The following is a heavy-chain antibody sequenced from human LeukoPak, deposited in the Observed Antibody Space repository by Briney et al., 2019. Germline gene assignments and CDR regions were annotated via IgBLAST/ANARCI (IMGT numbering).Heavy chain of an antibody. V-gene: IGHV1-2*06. CDR3: ARGDDILTDEADV. CDR1: GYTFTAYY. Sequence: ASVKVSCKASGYTFTAYYMHWVRQAPGQGLEWMGRINPNSGGTNYAQKFQGRVTMTRDTSISTAYMELSRLRSDDTAVYYCARGDDILTDEADVWGKGTTVTVSS. CDR2: INPNSGGT. J-gene: IGHJ6*04. D-gene: IGHD3-9*01.